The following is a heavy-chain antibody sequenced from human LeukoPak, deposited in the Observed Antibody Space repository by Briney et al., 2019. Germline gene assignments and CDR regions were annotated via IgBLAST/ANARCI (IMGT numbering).Heavy chain of an antibody. J-gene: IGHJ2*01. CDR1: ESTFSSFP. V-gene: IGHV3-21*01. D-gene: IGHD5/OR15-5a*01. CDR3: AKIGVSGHWYFDL. CDR2: ISSSGSLI. Sequence: PGGSLRLSCTASESTFSSFPMSWVRQAPGRGLEWISSISSSGSLIYYADSLKGRFTVSRDNAKNSLYVQMNSLRAEDTAVYYCAKIGVSGHWYFDLWGRGTLVTVSS.